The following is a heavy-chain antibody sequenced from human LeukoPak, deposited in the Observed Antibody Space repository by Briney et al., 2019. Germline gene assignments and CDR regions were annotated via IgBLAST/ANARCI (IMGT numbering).Heavy chain of an antibody. D-gene: IGHD3-16*02. CDR1: GGTFSSYA. Sequence: GASVKVCCKASGGTFSSYAISWVRQAPGQGLEWMGGIIPIFGTANYAQKFQGRVTITADKSTSTAYMELSSLRSEDTAVYYCASGYYDYVWGSYRLYYWGQGTLVTVSS. CDR3: ASGYYDYVWGSYRLYY. V-gene: IGHV1-69*06. J-gene: IGHJ4*02. CDR2: IIPIFGTA.